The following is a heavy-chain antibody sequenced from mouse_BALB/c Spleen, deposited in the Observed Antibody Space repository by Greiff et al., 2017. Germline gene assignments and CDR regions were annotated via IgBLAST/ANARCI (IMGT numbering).Heavy chain of an antibody. J-gene: IGHJ3*01. CDR2: INPSSGYT. Sequence: QVQLQQSGAELARPGASVKMSCKASGYTFTSYTMHWVKQRPGQGLECIGYINPSSGYTNYNQKFKDKATLTADKSSSTAYMQLSSLTSEDSAVYYCARWGTTRCFAYWGQGTLVTVSA. D-gene: IGHD2-14*01. CDR3: ARWGTTRCFAY. CDR1: GYTFTSYT. V-gene: IGHV1-4*01.